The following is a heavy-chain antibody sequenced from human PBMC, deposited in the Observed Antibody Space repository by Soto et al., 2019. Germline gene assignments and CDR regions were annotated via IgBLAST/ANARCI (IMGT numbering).Heavy chain of an antibody. CDR2: IVVGSGNT. CDR3: AAHIVVVPAARYLNWFDP. CDR1: GFTFTSSA. J-gene: IGHJ5*02. Sequence: QMQLVQSGPEVKKPGTSVKVSCKASGFTFTSSAVQWVRQARGQRLEWIGWIVVGSGNTNYAQKFQERVTITRDMSTSTAYMELSSLRSEDTAVYYCAAHIVVVPAARYLNWFDPWGQGTLVTVSS. V-gene: IGHV1-58*01. D-gene: IGHD2-2*01.